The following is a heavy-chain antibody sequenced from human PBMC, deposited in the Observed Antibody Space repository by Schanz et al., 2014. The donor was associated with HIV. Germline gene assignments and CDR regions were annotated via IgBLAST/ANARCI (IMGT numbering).Heavy chain of an antibody. CDR3: AKDISNYYDSSAFDY. D-gene: IGHD3-22*01. Sequence: VQLVESGGGVVQPGRSLRLSCAASGFTFSSYGMHWVRQAPGKGLEWVSYISSSGSTIHYADSVKGRFTISRDNSKNMLFLQMNSLRAEDTAVYYCAKDISNYYDSSAFDYWGQGTLVSVPS. CDR2: ISSSGSTI. CDR1: GFTFSSYG. J-gene: IGHJ4*02. V-gene: IGHV3-48*01.